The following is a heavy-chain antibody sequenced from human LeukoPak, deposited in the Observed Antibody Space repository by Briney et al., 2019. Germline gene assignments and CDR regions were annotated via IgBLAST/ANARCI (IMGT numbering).Heavy chain of an antibody. V-gene: IGHV3-11*04. J-gene: IGHJ6*02. D-gene: IGHD3-9*01. CDR1: GFTFSDYY. CDR3: ARADILTGYYVYYYGMDV. Sequence: GGSLRLSCAASGFTFSDYYMSWIRQAPGKGLEWVSYISSSGSTIYYADSVKGRFTISRDNAKNSLYLQMNSLRAEDTAVYYCARADILTGYYVYYYGMDVWGQGTTVTVSS. CDR2: ISSSGSTI.